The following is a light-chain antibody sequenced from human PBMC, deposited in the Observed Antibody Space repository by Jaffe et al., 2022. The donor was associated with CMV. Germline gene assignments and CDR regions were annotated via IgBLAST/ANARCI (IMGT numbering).Light chain of an antibody. CDR3: QSADNDATSVV. CDR1: ALPKQY. V-gene: IGLV3-25*03. J-gene: IGLJ2*01. CDR2: KDI. Sequence: SYELTQPPSVSVSPGQTATITCSGDALPKQYAYWYQQKPGQAPVLLIYKDIERPSGIPGRFSGSSSGTTVTLTISGVQAEDQADYYCQSADNDATSVVFGGGTKLTVL.